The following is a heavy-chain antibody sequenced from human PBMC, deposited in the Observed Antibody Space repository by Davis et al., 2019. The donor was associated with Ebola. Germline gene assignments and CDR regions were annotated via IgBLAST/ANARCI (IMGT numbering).Heavy chain of an antibody. J-gene: IGHJ6*04. CDR2: ISSDSDYI. CDR1: GFTFSTYS. CDR3: ARDRYSTRDYYYYYGMDV. V-gene: IGHV3-21*01. Sequence: GESLKISCAASGFTFSTYSMSWVRQPPGKGLAWVSSISSDSDYIYYAASAKGRFTISRDTAKNSLYLQMNSLRAEDTAVYYCARDRYSTRDYYYYYGMDVWGKGTTVTVSS. D-gene: IGHD5-12*01.